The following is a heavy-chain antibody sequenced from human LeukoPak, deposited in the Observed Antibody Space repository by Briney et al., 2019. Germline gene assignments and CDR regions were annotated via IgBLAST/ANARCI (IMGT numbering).Heavy chain of an antibody. V-gene: IGHV4-61*02. CDR1: GGSISSGFYY. J-gene: IGHJ4*02. CDR3: ARAGRDGYRGPHDY. D-gene: IGHD5-24*01. CDR2: IYTSGST. Sequence: SETLSLTCTVSGGSISSGFYYWSWIRQPAGKGLEWIGRIYTSGSTNYNPSLNSRVTISVDTSKNQFSLKLTSVTAADTAVYYCARAGRDGYRGPHDYWGQGTLVTVSS.